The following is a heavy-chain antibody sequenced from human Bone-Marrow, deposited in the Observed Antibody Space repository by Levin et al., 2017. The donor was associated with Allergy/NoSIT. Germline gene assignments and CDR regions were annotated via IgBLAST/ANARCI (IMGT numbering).Heavy chain of an antibody. D-gene: IGHD2-2*01. J-gene: IGHJ4*02. Sequence: SETLSLTCTVSADSIDGYYWSWIRQAPGKGLEWIGYIFSSGSTYSNPSLQSRVTILIDTSKKHISLSLSSVTAADTAVYFCASGTRSYYLDYWSQGSLVTVSS. CDR2: IFSSGST. CDR3: ASGTRSYYLDY. V-gene: IGHV4-59*01. CDR1: ADSIDGYY.